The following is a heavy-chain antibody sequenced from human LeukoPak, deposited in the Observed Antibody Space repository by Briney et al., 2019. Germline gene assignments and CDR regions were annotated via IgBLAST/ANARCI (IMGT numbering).Heavy chain of an antibody. D-gene: IGHD4-17*01. V-gene: IGHV3-30*04. Sequence: GGSLRLSCAASGFTFSSYAMHWVRQAPGKGLEWVAVISYDGSNKYYADSVKGRFTISRDNYKNTLYLQMNSLRAEDTAVYYCARDHDYGDSDAFDIWGQGTMVTVSS. CDR1: GFTFSSYA. CDR2: ISYDGSNK. J-gene: IGHJ3*02. CDR3: ARDHDYGDSDAFDI.